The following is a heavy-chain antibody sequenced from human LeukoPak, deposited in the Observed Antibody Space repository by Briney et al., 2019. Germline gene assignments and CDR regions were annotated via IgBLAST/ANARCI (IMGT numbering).Heavy chain of an antibody. CDR2: TYYRPKWNN. Sequence: SQTLSLTCAISGDSVSSKSAAWNWIRQSPSRGLEWLGRTYYRPKWNNDYAVSVRGRITINPDTSKNQFSLLLNSVTPEDTAMYYCARGDLVGATTGFDFWGQGTLVTVSS. D-gene: IGHD1-26*01. CDR1: GDSVSSKSAA. CDR3: ARGDLVGATTGFDF. J-gene: IGHJ4*02. V-gene: IGHV6-1*01.